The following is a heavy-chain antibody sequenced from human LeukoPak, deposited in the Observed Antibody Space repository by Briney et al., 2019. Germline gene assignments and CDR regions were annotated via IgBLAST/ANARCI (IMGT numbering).Heavy chain of an antibody. CDR2: IIPIFGTA. CDR3: ARSIPLWKELRRDWFDP. J-gene: IGHJ5*02. D-gene: IGHD3-10*01. V-gene: IGHV1-69*01. CDR1: GGTFSSYA. Sequence: SVKVSCKASGGTFSSYAISWVRQAPGQGLEWMGGIIPIFGTANYAQKFQGRVTITADESTSTAYMELSSLRSEDTAVYYCARSIPLWKELRRDWFDPWGQGTLVIVSS.